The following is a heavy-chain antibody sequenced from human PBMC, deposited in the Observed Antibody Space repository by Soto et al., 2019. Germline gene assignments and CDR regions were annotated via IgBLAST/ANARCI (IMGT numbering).Heavy chain of an antibody. J-gene: IGHJ4*02. V-gene: IGHV4-34*01. CDR3: ARTIPLGYYFDY. CDR1: GGSFSGYY. D-gene: IGHD3-9*01. CDR2: INHSGST. Sequence: SETLSLTCAVYGGSFSGYYWSWIRQPPGKGLEWIGEINHSGSTNYNPSLKSRVTISVDTSKNQFSLKLSSVTAADTAVYYCARTIPLGYYFDYRGQGTLVTVS.